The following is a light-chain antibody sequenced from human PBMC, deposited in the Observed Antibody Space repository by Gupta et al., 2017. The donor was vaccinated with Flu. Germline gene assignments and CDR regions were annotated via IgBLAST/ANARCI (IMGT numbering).Light chain of an antibody. J-gene: IGKJ2*01. CDR1: QSVSRY. CDR2: DAS. V-gene: IGKV3-11*01. Sequence: ATLSLSPGERATLSCRASQSVSRYLSWYKQKPGQAPRLLIYDASVRDTGIPARFSGGGYGTDVTLTISSREQEDFALYYCQQRSNRPPYTFGQGTKLQVK. CDR3: QQRSNRPPYT.